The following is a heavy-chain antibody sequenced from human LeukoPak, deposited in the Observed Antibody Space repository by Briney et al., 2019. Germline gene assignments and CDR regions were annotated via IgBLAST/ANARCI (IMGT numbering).Heavy chain of an antibody. CDR3: ASPKWELLSAFDI. J-gene: IGHJ3*02. CDR1: GFTFSSYG. D-gene: IGHD1-26*01. CDR2: IRYDGSNK. V-gene: IGHV3-30*02. Sequence: GGSLRLSCASSGFTFSSYGMHWVRQAPGKGLEWVTFIRYDGSNKYYADSVKGRFTISRDNSKNTLYLQMNSLRAEDTAVYYCASPKWELLSAFDIWGQGTMVTVSS.